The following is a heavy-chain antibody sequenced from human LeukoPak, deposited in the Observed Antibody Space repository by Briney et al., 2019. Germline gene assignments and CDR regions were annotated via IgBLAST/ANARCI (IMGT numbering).Heavy chain of an antibody. Sequence: GGSLRLSCAASGFTFSSYSMNWVRQAPGKGLEWVSSISSSSYIYYADSVKGRFTISRDNAKNSLYLQMNSLRAEDTAVYYCARVQQWLVLDYWGQGTLVTVSS. D-gene: IGHD6-19*01. CDR1: GFTFSSYS. CDR2: ISSSSYI. CDR3: ARVQQWLVLDY. J-gene: IGHJ4*02. V-gene: IGHV3-21*01.